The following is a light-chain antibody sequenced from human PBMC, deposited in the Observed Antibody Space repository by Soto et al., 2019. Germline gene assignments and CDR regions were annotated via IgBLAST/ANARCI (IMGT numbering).Light chain of an antibody. J-gene: IGKJ1*01. CDR3: QQSYNTPRA. CDR1: QTISNY. CDR2: AAS. Sequence: DIQMTQSPSSLSASVGDRVSITCRASQTISNYLIWYQQKPGKAPNLLIYAASTLQSGVPSRFSGSGSGTNFTLTISSLQSEDFATYYCQQSYNTPRAFGQGTKV. V-gene: IGKV1-39*01.